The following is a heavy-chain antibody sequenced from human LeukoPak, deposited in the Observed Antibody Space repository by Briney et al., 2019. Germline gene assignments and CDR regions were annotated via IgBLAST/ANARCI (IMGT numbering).Heavy chain of an antibody. Sequence: SETLSLTCAVYGGSFSGYYWSWIRQPPGKGLEWIGEINHSGSTNYNPSLKSRVTISVDTSKNQFSLKLSSVTAANTAVCYCARVRSRARITIFGVARNWFDPWGQGTLVTVSS. CDR2: INHSGST. V-gene: IGHV4-34*01. CDR3: ARVRSRARITIFGVARNWFDP. J-gene: IGHJ5*02. CDR1: GGSFSGYY. D-gene: IGHD3-3*01.